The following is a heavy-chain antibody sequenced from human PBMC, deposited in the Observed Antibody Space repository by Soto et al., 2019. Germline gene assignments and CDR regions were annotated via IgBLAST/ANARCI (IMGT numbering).Heavy chain of an antibody. CDR3: AKASGAGNFYHLDS. CDR1: GFSVSSYA. Sequence: PGGALRLACAASGFSVSSYAMSWVREAPGKGLEWVSAMSGIGGNTYYADSVKGRFTISRDNSKNTLYLQMNSLRAEDTAVYHCAKASGAGNFYHLDSWGQGTLVTVSS. V-gene: IGHV3-23*01. J-gene: IGHJ4*02. CDR2: MSGIGGNT. D-gene: IGHD3-10*01.